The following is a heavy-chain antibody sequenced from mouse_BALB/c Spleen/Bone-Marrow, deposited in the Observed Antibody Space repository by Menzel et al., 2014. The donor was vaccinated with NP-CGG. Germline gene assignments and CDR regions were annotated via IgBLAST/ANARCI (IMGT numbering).Heavy chain of an antibody. Sequence: EVKVEESGGGLVQPGGSLKLSCAASGFDFSRYWMSWVRRAPGKGLEWIGEINPYSSTINYTPSLKDKFVISRDNAKNTLYLQMSKVRSEDTALYCCARLGYYGWFAYWGQGTLVTVSA. CDR2: INPYSSTI. CDR1: GFDFSRYW. CDR3: ARLGYYGWFAY. J-gene: IGHJ3*01. D-gene: IGHD2-3*01. V-gene: IGHV4-1*02.